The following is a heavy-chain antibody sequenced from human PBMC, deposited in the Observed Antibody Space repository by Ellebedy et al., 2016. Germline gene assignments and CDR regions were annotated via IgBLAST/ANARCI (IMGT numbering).Heavy chain of an antibody. D-gene: IGHD2-2*01. Sequence: GESLKISCAASGFTFSSYAMSWVRQAPGKGLEWVSAISGSGGSTYYADSVKGRFTISRDNSKNTLYLQMNSLRAEDTAVYYCAKAVVVVPAAPVDAFDIWGQGTMVTVSS. CDR1: GFTFSSYA. CDR3: AKAVVVVPAAPVDAFDI. V-gene: IGHV3-23*01. J-gene: IGHJ3*02. CDR2: ISGSGGST.